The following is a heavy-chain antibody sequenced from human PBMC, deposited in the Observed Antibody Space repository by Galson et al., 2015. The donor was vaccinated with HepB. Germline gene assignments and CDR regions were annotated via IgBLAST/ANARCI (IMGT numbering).Heavy chain of an antibody. V-gene: IGHV5-51*01. CDR1: GYSFTSYW. CDR3: ARHAITIFGVVERSINYGMDV. Sequence: SGAEVKKPGESLKISCKGSGYSFTSYWIGWVRQMPGKGLEWMGIIYPGDSDTRYSPSFQGQVTISADKSISTAYLQWSSLKASDTAMYYCARHAITIFGVVERSINYGMDVWGQGTTVTVSS. D-gene: IGHD3-3*01. CDR2: IYPGDSDT. J-gene: IGHJ6*02.